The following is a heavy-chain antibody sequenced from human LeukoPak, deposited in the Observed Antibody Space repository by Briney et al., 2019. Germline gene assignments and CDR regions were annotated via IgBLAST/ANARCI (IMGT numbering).Heavy chain of an antibody. J-gene: IGHJ4*02. D-gene: IGHD6-6*01. CDR1: CASISSHY. Sequence: KSSETLSLTCTVPCASISSHYWSWIRQPPGKGLEWIAYISYSGSTNYNPSLKSRVTISVDTSKNQFSLKMISVTAADTAVYYCERATVDISSSQDLDYWGQGTLVTVSS. CDR2: ISYSGST. V-gene: IGHV4-59*11. CDR3: ERATVDISSSQDLDY.